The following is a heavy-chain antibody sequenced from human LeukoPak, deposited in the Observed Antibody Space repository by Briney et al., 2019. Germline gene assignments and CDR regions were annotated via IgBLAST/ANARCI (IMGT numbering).Heavy chain of an antibody. D-gene: IGHD2-2*01. CDR2: ISAYDGST. Sequence: ASLKLSCKTSGYSFSSFGVTWVRQAPGQRLEWVGWISAYDGSTNYAPKFQGKVTMTTDTSTNTAYMELRSLRSDDTAIYYCARTCPMMYCSSSFFDPWGQGTLVTVSS. CDR1: GYSFSSFG. J-gene: IGHJ5*02. V-gene: IGHV1-18*04. CDR3: ARTCPMMYCSSSFFDP.